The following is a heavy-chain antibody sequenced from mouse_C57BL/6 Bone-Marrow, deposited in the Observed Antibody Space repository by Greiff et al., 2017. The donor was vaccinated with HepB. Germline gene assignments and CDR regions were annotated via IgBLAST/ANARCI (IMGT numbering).Heavy chain of an antibody. J-gene: IGHJ3*01. V-gene: IGHV1-81*01. D-gene: IGHD2-2*01. Sequence: VQLQQSGDELARPGASVKLSCKASGYTFTSYGRSWVKQRTGQGLEWIGEIYPRSGNTYYNEKFKGKATLTADKSSSTAYMELRSLTSEDSAVYFCARGRGYDSWFAYWGQGTLVTVSA. CDR2: IYPRSGNT. CDR1: GYTFTSYG. CDR3: ARGRGYDSWFAY.